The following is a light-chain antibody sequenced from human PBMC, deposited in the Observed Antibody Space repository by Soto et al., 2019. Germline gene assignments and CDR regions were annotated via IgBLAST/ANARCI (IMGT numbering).Light chain of an antibody. J-gene: IGKJ4*01. V-gene: IGKV1-5*03. Sequence: DIQLTQSPSFLSASVGDRVSITCRASQSISSYLNWYQQKPGKAPKLLIYKASTLESGVPSRFSGSESGTEFTLTITSLQPDDFAIYYCQQYNSYSPLTFGGGTKVDIK. CDR2: KAS. CDR1: QSISSY. CDR3: QQYNSYSPLT.